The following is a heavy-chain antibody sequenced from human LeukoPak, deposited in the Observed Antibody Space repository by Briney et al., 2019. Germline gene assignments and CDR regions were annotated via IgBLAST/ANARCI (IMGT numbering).Heavy chain of an antibody. J-gene: IGHJ5*02. CDR2: ISTDGGST. CDR3: AKDWGSSWSNWFDP. V-gene: IGHV3-64D*06. CDR1: GFTFSSYA. Sequence: PGRSLRLSWSASGFTFSSYAMHWVRQAPGKGLEYVSAISTDGGSTYYADSVKGRFTISRDNSKNTLYLQMTSLRPEDTAVYYCAKDWGSSWSNWFDPWGQGTLVTVSS. D-gene: IGHD6-13*01.